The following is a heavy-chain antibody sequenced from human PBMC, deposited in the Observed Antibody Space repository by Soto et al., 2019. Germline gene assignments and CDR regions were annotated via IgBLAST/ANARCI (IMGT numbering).Heavy chain of an antibody. CDR2: ISYDGSHE. CDR3: AKEIFPQTVLDSSSPWGAY. V-gene: IGHV3-30*18. J-gene: IGHJ4*02. Sequence: QVQLVESGGAVVQPGRSLRLSCTASGFTFSAYGLHWVRQAPGKGLEWVSTISYDGSHEYYADSVKGRFTVSRDDSKKTMYLLMNSLRIDDTGVYFCAKEIFPQTVLDSSSPWGAYWGPGTLVTVFS. CDR1: GFTFSAYG. D-gene: IGHD6-6*01.